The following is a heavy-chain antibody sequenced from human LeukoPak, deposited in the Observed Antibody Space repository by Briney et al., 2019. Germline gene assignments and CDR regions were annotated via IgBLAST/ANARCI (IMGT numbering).Heavy chain of an antibody. V-gene: IGHV4-61*02. CDR1: GGSINSGSYF. CDR3: ARQSLEMAIGR. D-gene: IGHD5-24*01. J-gene: IGHJ4*02. CDR2: IYTSVNT. Sequence: SETLSLTCTASGGSINSGSYFWSWIRQPAGKALEWIGRIYTSVNTKYNPSLKSRVTISVDTSKNQFSLNLSSVTAADTAVYYCARQSLEMAIGRWGQGTLVTVSS.